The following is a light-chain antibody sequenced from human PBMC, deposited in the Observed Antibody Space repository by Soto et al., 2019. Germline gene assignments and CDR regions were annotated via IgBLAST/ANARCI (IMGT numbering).Light chain of an antibody. CDR1: QSITNNY. CDR2: GAS. J-gene: IGKJ5*01. V-gene: IGKV3D-20*02. CDR3: QQRSNWPIT. Sequence: EIVLTQSPGTLSLSPGERATLSCRSSQSITNNYLAWYQQKPGRAHRLLIYGASSRATGIPDRFSGGGSGTDHTLTISSLEPEDSAVYYCQQRSNWPITLGQGTRLEIK.